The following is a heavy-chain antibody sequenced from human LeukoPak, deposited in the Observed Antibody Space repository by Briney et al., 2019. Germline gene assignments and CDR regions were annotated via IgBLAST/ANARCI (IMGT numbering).Heavy chain of an antibody. D-gene: IGHD2-15*01. Sequence: GGSLRLSCAASGLTFSKYWMSWVRQAPGKGLEWVAKIKQDGGEKYYVDSVKGRFTISRDNAKNSLFLQMNNLRAEDTAVYYCARGGAAVDYWGQGTLVTVSS. CDR1: GLTFSKYW. CDR2: IKQDGGEK. J-gene: IGHJ4*02. CDR3: ARGGAAVDY. V-gene: IGHV3-7*01.